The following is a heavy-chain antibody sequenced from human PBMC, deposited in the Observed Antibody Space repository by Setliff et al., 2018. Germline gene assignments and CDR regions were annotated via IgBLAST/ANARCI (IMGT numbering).Heavy chain of an antibody. V-gene: IGHV1-18*01. CDR1: GYTFTNYG. CDR2: IITSTGKT. CDR3: ARFGGSCSSSSCYASDL. Sequence: ASVKVSCKASGYTFTNYGFHWVRQAPGQGLEWMAMIITSTGKTSYAQRFQGRVTVTTDTYTGTGYMELRSLRSDDTAVYFCARFGGSCSSSSCYASDLWGQGTMVTVSS. J-gene: IGHJ3*01. D-gene: IGHD2-2*01.